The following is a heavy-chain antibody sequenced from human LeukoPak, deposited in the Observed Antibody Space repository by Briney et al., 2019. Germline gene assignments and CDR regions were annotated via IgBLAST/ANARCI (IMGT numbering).Heavy chain of an antibody. CDR3: ARSTQGDGSDY. CDR1: GYTFTSYA. J-gene: IGHJ4*02. V-gene: IGHV1-3*01. Sequence: GASVKVSCKASGYTFTSYAMHWVRQAPGQRLEWMGWINAGNGNTKYSQKFQGRVTITRDTSASTAYMELSSLRSEDTVVYYCARSTQGDGSDYWGQGTLVTVSS. CDR2: INAGNGNT.